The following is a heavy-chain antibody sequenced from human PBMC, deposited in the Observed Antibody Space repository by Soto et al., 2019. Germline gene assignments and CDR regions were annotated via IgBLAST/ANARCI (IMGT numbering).Heavy chain of an antibody. D-gene: IGHD3-3*01. V-gene: IGHV3-48*02. CDR3: ARDYDFWSGFQH. CDR2: ISSSSGTM. Sequence: EVHLVESGGGLVQPGGSLRLSCAASGFTFSSYSMNWVRRAPGKGLEWVSYISSSSGTMYYADSVKGRFTISRDNAKNALYLQMNSLRDEDTAVYYCARDYDFWSGFQHWGQGTLVTVSS. J-gene: IGHJ1*01. CDR1: GFTFSSYS.